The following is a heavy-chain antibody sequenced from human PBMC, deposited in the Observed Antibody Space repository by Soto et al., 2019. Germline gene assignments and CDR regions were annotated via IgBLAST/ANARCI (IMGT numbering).Heavy chain of an antibody. Sequence: EVQLLESGGDLVQPGGSLRLSCAASGLNFNDYAMTWVRQAPGKGLEWVSSVSTRGDITYYSDSGMGRFTISRDNSKNTLFLSMNGLRAEDTALYYCARGDRGGWGAPASDYYSGLAVWGQGTTATVSS. J-gene: IGHJ6*02. V-gene: IGHV3-23*01. CDR1: GLNFNDYA. CDR2: VSTRGDIT. CDR3: ARGDRGGWGAPASDYYSGLAV. D-gene: IGHD2-15*01.